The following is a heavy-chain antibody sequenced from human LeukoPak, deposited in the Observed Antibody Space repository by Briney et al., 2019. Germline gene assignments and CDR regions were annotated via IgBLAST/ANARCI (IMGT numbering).Heavy chain of an antibody. V-gene: IGHV4-59*01. J-gene: IGHJ4*02. CDR1: GGSISSYY. CDR2: IYYSGST. Sequence: SETLSLTCTVSGGSISSYYWSWIRQPPGKGLEWIGYIYYSGSTNYNPSLKSRVTISVDTSKNQFSLKLSSVTAADTAVYYCARWLHYSPFDYWGQGTLVTVSS. CDR3: ARWLHYSPFDY. D-gene: IGHD5-24*01.